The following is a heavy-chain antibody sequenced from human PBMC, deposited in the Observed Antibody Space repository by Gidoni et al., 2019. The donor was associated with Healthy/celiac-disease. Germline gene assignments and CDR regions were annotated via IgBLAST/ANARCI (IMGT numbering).Heavy chain of an antibody. CDR1: GFTFSSYG. V-gene: IGHV3-30*18. CDR3: AKDLSVAGNYYYYYMDV. D-gene: IGHD6-19*01. J-gene: IGHJ6*03. CDR2: ISYDGSNK. Sequence: QVQLVESGGGVVQPGRSLRLSCAASGFTFSSYGMHWVRQAPGKGLEWVAVISYDGSNKYYADSVKGQFTISRDNSKNTLYLQMNSLRAEDTAVYYCAKDLSVAGNYYYYYMDVWGKGTTVTVSS.